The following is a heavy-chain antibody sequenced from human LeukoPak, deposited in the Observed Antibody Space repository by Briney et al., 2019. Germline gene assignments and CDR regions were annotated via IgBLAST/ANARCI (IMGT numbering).Heavy chain of an antibody. Sequence: ASVKVSCKASGYTFTGYYMHWVRQAPGQGLEWMGWINPNSGGTNYAQKFQGRVTMTRDTSISTAYMELSRLRSDDTAVYYCARVRDLGSADAFDIWGQGTMVTVSS. CDR1: GYTFTGYY. J-gene: IGHJ3*02. V-gene: IGHV1-2*02. D-gene: IGHD3-10*01. CDR2: INPNSGGT. CDR3: ARVRDLGSADAFDI.